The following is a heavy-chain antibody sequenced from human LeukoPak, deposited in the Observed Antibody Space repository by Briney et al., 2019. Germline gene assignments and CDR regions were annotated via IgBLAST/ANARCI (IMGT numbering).Heavy chain of an antibody. CDR3: AREGYSSSSMDV. CDR1: GFTLSSYW. J-gene: IGHJ6*03. V-gene: IGHV3-74*01. CDR2: INNDGVST. D-gene: IGHD6-6*01. Sequence: PGGSLRLSCATSGFTLSSYWMHWVRQVPGKGLEWLSRINNDGVSTSYADSEKGRFTISRDNAKNTLYLQMNGLRAEDTAVYYCAREGYSSSSMDVWGKGTTVTVSS.